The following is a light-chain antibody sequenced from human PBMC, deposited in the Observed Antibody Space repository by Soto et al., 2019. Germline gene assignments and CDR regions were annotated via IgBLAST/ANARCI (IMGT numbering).Light chain of an antibody. CDR1: SSNIGTNT. J-gene: IGLJ1*01. Sequence: QSVLTQSPSTSGTPGQKVTISCSGSSSNIGTNTVNWYQHLPGTAPKLLIYSNNQRPSGVPDRFSGSKSGTSGSLAISGLQSEDEADYYCAAWDDRLSGCVFGTGTKLTVL. CDR2: SNN. CDR3: AAWDDRLSGCV. V-gene: IGLV1-44*01.